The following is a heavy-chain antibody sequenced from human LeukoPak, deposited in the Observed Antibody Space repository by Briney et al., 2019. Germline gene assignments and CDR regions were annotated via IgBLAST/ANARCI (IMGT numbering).Heavy chain of an antibody. D-gene: IGHD2-15*01. J-gene: IGHJ5*02. Sequence: GASVKVSCKASGYTFTSYYMHWVRQAPGQGLEWMGIINPSGGSTSYAQKFQGRVTMTRDTSTSTVYMELSSLRSEDTAVYYCARGYCSGGSCYSVGWFHPWGQGTLVTVSS. CDR3: ARGYCSGGSCYSVGWFHP. V-gene: IGHV1-46*01. CDR2: INPSGGST. CDR1: GYTFTSYY.